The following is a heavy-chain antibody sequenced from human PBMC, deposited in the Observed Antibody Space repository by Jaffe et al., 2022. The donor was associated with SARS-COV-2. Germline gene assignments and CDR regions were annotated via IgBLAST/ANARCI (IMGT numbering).Heavy chain of an antibody. V-gene: IGHV3-15*01. J-gene: IGHJ4*02. CDR1: GFTFSNAW. CDR2: IKSKTDGGTT. D-gene: IGHD5-12*01. Sequence: EVQLVESGGGLVKPGGSLRLSCAASGFTFSNAWMSWVRQAPGKGLEWVGRIKSKTDGGTTDYAAPVKGRFTISRDDSKNTLYLQMNSLKTEDTAVYYCTTIGTGDGYNLRGNWGQGTLVTVSS. CDR3: TTIGTGDGYNLRGN.